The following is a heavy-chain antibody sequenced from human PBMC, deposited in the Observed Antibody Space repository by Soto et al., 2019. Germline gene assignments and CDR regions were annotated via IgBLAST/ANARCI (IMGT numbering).Heavy chain of an antibody. CDR1: GFTFSSYS. J-gene: IGHJ6*02. V-gene: IGHV3-21*01. D-gene: IGHD6-13*01. CDR2: ISSSSSYI. CDR3: ARDWGYSSSWPTHGMDV. Sequence: GGSLRLSCAASGFTFSSYSMNWVRQAPGKGLEWVSSISSSSSYIYYADSVKGRFTISRDNARNSLYLQMNSLRAEDTAVYYCARDWGYSSSWPTHGMDVWGQGTTVTVSS.